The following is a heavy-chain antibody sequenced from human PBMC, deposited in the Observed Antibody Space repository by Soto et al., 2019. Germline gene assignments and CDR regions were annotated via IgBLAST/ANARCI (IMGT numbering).Heavy chain of an antibody. D-gene: IGHD6-13*01. Sequence: QVQLQESGPGLVKPSGTLSLTCAVSGGSISSSNLWSWVLQHTGQGLEWIGEIYHSGSTNSNTSLKGRGTISVDKSQNPFSLKLSSVTAADTAVYYCARAAMGGSSWPFDYWGQGTLVTVSS. CDR1: GGSISSSNL. CDR2: IYHSGST. CDR3: ARAAMGGSSWPFDY. J-gene: IGHJ4*02. V-gene: IGHV4-4*02.